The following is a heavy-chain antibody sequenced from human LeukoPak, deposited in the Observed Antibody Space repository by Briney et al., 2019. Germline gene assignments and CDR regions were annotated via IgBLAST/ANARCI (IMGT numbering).Heavy chain of an antibody. Sequence: SGGSLRLSCAASGFTFSSYTITWVRQAPGKGLEWVSAISGSGGSTYYADSVKGRFTISRDNSKNTLYLQMNSLRAEDTAVYYCATMVRGVIGYWGQGTLVTVSS. CDR3: ATMVRGVIGY. V-gene: IGHV3-23*01. D-gene: IGHD3-10*01. CDR1: GFTFSSYT. CDR2: ISGSGGST. J-gene: IGHJ4*02.